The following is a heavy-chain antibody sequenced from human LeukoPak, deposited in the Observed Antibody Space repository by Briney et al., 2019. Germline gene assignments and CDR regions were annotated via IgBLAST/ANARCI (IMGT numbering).Heavy chain of an antibody. CDR3: ARDEWIGYDSSYYKSRITGAFDI. Sequence: GRSLRLSCAASGFTFSTYGMVWVRQAPGKGLQWVSLIWNDGNKKYYADSVKGRFTISRDNSKNTLYLEMNSLRAEDTAVYYCARDEWIGYDSSYYKSRITGAFDIWGQGTMVTVSS. J-gene: IGHJ3*02. V-gene: IGHV3-33*01. CDR2: IWNDGNKK. CDR1: GFTFSTYG. D-gene: IGHD3-22*01.